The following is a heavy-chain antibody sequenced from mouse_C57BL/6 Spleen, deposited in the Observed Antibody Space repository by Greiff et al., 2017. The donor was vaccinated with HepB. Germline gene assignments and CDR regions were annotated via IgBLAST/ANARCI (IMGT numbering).Heavy chain of an antibody. CDR2: INPSNGGT. V-gene: IGHV1-53*01. CDR1: GYTFTSYW. J-gene: IGHJ4*01. D-gene: IGHD4-1*01. CDR3: ARSPWDYAMDY. Sequence: VQLQQPGTELVKPGASVKLSCTASGYTFTSYWMHWVKQRPGQGLEWIGNINPSNGGTNYNEKFKSKSTLTVDKSSSTAYKQLSSLTSEDSAVYYCARSPWDYAMDYWGQGTSVTVSS.